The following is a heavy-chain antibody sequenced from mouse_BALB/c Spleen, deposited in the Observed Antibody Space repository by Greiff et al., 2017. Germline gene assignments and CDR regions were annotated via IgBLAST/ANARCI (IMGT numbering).Heavy chain of an antibody. J-gene: IGHJ4*01. Sequence: VQLKESGAELARPGASVKLSCKASGYTFTSYWMQWVKQRPGQGLEWIGAIYPGDGDTRYTQKFKGKATLTADKSSSTAYMQLSSLASEDSAVYYCARGDGPNYYAMDYWGQGTSVTVSS. CDR3: ARGDGPNYYAMDY. CDR1: GYTFTSYW. V-gene: IGHV1-87*01. CDR2: IYPGDGDT. D-gene: IGHD2-3*01.